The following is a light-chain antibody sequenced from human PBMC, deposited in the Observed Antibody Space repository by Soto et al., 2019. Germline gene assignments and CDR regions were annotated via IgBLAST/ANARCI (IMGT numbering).Light chain of an antibody. CDR2: GAS. CDR3: QQYASSPCT. CDR1: QSISSSY. J-gene: IGKJ2*02. Sequence: IVVSQSPITLSLSPGERATLSCRASQSISSSYLAWYQQKPGQAPRLLIYGASRRATGIPDRFSGRESGTDFTLTITTLEPEDSAVYFCQQYASSPCTFGQGTKVDIK. V-gene: IGKV3-20*01.